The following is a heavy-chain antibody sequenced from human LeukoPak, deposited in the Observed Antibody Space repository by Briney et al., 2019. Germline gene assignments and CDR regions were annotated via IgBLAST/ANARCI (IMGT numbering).Heavy chain of an antibody. Sequence: SETLSLTCTVSGYSISSGYYWGWIRQPPGKGLEWIGEINHSGSTNYNPSLKSRVTISVDTSKNQFSLKLSSVTAADTAVYYCARSGGSGSPLDYWGQGTLVTVSS. V-gene: IGHV4-38-2*02. J-gene: IGHJ4*02. CDR3: ARSGGSGSPLDY. CDR1: GYSISSGYY. CDR2: INHSGST. D-gene: IGHD3-10*01.